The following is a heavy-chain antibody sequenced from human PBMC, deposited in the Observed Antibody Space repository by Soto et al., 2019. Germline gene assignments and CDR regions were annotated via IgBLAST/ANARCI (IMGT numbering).Heavy chain of an antibody. CDR1: GFTFTTFA. Sequence: QVQLVESGGGVVQPGTSLRLSCAASGFTFTTFAMHWVRQAPGNGLEWVAVISYDGNNKYYADSVKGRFTISRDTSKNTLYLQMGSLRAEDTAVYYCAKDRYCANSNWYYFDYWGQGILVTVSS. CDR2: ISYDGNNK. V-gene: IGHV3-30*18. J-gene: IGHJ4*02. CDR3: AKDRYCANSNWYYFDY. D-gene: IGHD1-1*01.